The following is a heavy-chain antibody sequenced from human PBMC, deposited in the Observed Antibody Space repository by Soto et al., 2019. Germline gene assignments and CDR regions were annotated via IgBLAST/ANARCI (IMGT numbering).Heavy chain of an antibody. J-gene: IGHJ2*01. CDR3: AGDGCSSTSCRSYWYFDF. D-gene: IGHD2-2*01. CDR1: GFTFSSYA. V-gene: IGHV3-30-3*01. Sequence: QVQLVESGGGVVQPGRSLRLSCAASGFTFSSYAMHWVRQAPGKGLEWVAVISYDGSNKYYADSVKGRFTISRDNSKNTPHLQMNGLSAENTAVYYGAGDGCSSTSCRSYWYFDFWGRGTLVTVSS. CDR2: ISYDGSNK.